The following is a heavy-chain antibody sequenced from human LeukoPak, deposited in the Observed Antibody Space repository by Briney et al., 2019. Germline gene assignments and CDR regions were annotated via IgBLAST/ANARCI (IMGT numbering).Heavy chain of an antibody. Sequence: SETLSLTCAVYGGSFSGYYWSWIRQPPGKGLEWIGEINHSGSTNYNPSLKSRVTISVDTSKNQFSLKLSSVTAADTAVYYCARRGLRTRGYFDYWGQGTLVTVSS. V-gene: IGHV4-34*01. D-gene: IGHD4-17*01. J-gene: IGHJ4*02. CDR1: GGSFSGYY. CDR2: INHSGST. CDR3: ARRGLRTRGYFDY.